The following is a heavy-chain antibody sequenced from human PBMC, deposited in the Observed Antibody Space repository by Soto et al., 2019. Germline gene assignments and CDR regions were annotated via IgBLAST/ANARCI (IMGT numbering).Heavy chain of an antibody. CDR2: IYYSGNT. CDR3: ARVRGYSGYDTYYYFDY. D-gene: IGHD5-12*01. Sequence: QVQLQESGPGLVKPSQTLSLTCTVSGGSISSGGYYWSWIRQHPGKGLEWIGYIYYSGNTYYNPSLKSRVTISVDTSKNQFSLKLSSVTAADTAVYYCARVRGYSGYDTYYYFDYWGQGTLVTVSS. J-gene: IGHJ4*02. V-gene: IGHV4-31*03. CDR1: GGSISSGGYY.